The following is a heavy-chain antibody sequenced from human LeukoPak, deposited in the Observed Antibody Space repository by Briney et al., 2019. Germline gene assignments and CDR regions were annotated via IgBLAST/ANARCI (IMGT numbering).Heavy chain of an antibody. D-gene: IGHD3-22*01. CDR3: ARDLWGTSGYRFDY. V-gene: IGHV3-48*02. CDR2: ISSTSGTI. CDR1: GFTFSSYG. J-gene: IGHJ4*02. Sequence: PGVSLRLSCAASGFTFSSYGMNWVRQAPGQGLEWVSYISSTSGTIYDADSVKGRFTISRDNAKTSLYLQMDSLRDEDTAVYYCARDLWGTSGYRFDYWGQGTLVTVSS.